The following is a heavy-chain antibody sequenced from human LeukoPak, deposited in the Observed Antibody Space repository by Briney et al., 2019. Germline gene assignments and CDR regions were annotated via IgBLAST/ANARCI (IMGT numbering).Heavy chain of an antibody. CDR2: MNPDGSAI. CDR3: ARDPLNGALDI. CDR1: GFTFSSHA. J-gene: IGHJ3*02. V-gene: IGHV3-7*01. Sequence: PGGSLRLSCAASGFTFSSHAMNWVRQAPGKGLEWLADMNPDGSAIVYVDSVKGRFTVSRNNAKNSLHLQMDGLRAEDTAVYYCARDPLNGALDIWGQGTLVTVSS.